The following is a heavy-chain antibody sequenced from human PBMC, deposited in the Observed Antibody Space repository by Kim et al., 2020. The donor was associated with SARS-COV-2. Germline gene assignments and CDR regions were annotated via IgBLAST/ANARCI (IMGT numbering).Heavy chain of an antibody. D-gene: IGHD2-2*01. V-gene: IGHV5-51*01. CDR2: IYPDDSDT. CDR3: ARLTRYCSGTSCYVMFDY. Sequence: GESLKISCEGSGYSFTTHWIGWVRQMSGKGLEWMGIIYPDDSDTRYSPSFRGQVTISVDKSISTAYLQWSSLKASDTAMYYCARLTRYCSGTSCYVMFDYWGQGALVTVSA. J-gene: IGHJ4*02. CDR1: GYSFTTHW.